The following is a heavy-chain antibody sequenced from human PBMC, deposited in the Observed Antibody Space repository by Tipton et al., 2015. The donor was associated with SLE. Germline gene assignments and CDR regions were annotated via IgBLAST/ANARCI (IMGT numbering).Heavy chain of an antibody. Sequence: TLSLTCTVSGGSISSSSYYWGWIRQPPGKGLEWIGSIYYSGSTYYNPSLKSRVTISVDTSKNQFSLKPSSVTAADTAVYYCARRAVVVVPAAMRHFDYWGQGTLVTVSS. CDR2: IYYSGST. D-gene: IGHD2-2*01. V-gene: IGHV4-39*07. CDR1: GGSISSSSYY. J-gene: IGHJ4*02. CDR3: ARRAVVVVPAAMRHFDY.